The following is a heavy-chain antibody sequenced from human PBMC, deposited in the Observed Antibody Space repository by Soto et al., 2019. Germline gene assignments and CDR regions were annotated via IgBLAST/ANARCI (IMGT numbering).Heavy chain of an antibody. CDR3: ARFTQTRRFLEWEPILRWFDP. CDR2: IYYSGST. CDR1: GGSISSYY. J-gene: IGHJ5*02. Sequence: SETLSLTCTVSGGSISSYYWSWIRQPPGKGLEWIGYIYYSGSTNYNPSLKSRVTISVDTSKNQFSLKLSSVTAADTAVYYCARFTQTRRFLEWEPILRWFDPWGQGTLVTVSS. D-gene: IGHD3-3*01. V-gene: IGHV4-59*01.